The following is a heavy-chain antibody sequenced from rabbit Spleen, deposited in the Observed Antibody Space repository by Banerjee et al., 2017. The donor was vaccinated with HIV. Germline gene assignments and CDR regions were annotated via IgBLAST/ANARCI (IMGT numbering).Heavy chain of an antibody. Sequence: QSLQESGGGLFQPGGSLALTCKASGFTLSNYVMCWVRQAPGKGLEWIACIYTDDGATYYASWAKGRFTISRTSSTTMTLQMTSLTAADTATYFCATSTNGDWYWNLWGPGTLVTVS. D-gene: IGHD2-1*01. J-gene: IGHJ4*01. V-gene: IGHV1S40*01. CDR3: ATSTNGDWYWNL. CDR1: GFTLSNYV. CDR2: IYTDDGAT.